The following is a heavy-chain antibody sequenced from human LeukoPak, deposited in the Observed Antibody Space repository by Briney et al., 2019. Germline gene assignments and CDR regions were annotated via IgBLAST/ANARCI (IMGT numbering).Heavy chain of an antibody. CDR3: ARSYDSSGYLGGYYFDY. CDR2: ISYDGSNK. CDR1: GFTFSSYA. V-gene: IGHV3-30*04. Sequence: PGGSLRLSCAASGFTFSSYAMSWVRQAPGKGLEWVAVISYDGSNKYYADSVKGRFTISRDNSKNTLYLQMNSLRAEDTAVYYCARSYDSSGYLGGYYFDYWGQGTLVTVSS. J-gene: IGHJ4*02. D-gene: IGHD3-22*01.